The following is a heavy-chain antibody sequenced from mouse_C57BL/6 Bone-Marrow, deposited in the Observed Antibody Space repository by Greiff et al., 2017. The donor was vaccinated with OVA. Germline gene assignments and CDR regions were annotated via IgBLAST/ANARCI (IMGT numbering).Heavy chain of an antibody. D-gene: IGHD2-4*01. CDR1: GYTFTSYW. CDR3: ARGSEYDYDGTTGAWFAY. Sequence: QVQLQQPGAELVKPGASVKLSCKASGYTFTSYWMHWVKQRPGQGLEWIGMIHPNSGSTNYNEKFKSKATLTVDKSSSTAYMQLSSLTSEDSAVYYCARGSEYDYDGTTGAWFAYWGQGTLVTVSA. J-gene: IGHJ3*01. CDR2: IHPNSGST. V-gene: IGHV1-64*01.